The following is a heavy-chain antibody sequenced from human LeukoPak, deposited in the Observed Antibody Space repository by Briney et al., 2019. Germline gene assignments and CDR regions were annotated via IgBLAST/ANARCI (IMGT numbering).Heavy chain of an antibody. V-gene: IGHV1-24*01. CDR1: GYTFTELF. CDR2: FDPEDGEA. Sequence: ASVKVSCKVSGYTFTELFMHWVRQAPGKGLEWMGGFDPEDGEAIYAQNFQGGVTMTEDTSTHTAYMELSSLRSEDTAVYYCATDSEGQQLVPSWGQGTLVTVSS. J-gene: IGHJ4*02. CDR3: ATDSEGQQLVPS. D-gene: IGHD6-13*01.